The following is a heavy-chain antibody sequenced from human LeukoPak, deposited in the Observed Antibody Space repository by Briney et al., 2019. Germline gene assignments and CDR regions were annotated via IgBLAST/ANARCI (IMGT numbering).Heavy chain of an antibody. V-gene: IGHV3-53*01. J-gene: IGHJ4*02. Sequence: PGGSLRLSCAASGLTFSNFMAWVRQAPGKGLEWVSVIYGGGSTFYADSVKGRSTISRDNSQNTMYLQMNGLRAEDTAVYYCATWPGAWYGEDYWGQGTLVTVSS. CDR2: IYGGGST. CDR3: ATWPGAWYGEDY. CDR1: GLTFSNF. D-gene: IGHD3-10*01.